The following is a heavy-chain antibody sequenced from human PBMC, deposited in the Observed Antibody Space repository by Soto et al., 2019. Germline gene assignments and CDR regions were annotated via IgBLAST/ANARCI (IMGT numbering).Heavy chain of an antibody. CDR2: ISYDGSNK. V-gene: IGHV3-30*18. CDR1: GLTFSSYG. CDR3: AKGLIMITFGGVTGHDAFDI. Sequence: PGGSLRLSCAASGLTFSSYGMHWVCQAPGKGLEWVVVISYDGSNKYYADSVKGRFTISRDNSKNTLYLQMNSLRAEDTAVYYCAKGLIMITFGGVTGHDAFDIWGQGTMVTVSS. D-gene: IGHD3-16*01. J-gene: IGHJ3*02.